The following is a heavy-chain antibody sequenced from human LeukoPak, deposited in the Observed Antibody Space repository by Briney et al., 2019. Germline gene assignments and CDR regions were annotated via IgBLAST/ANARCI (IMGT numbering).Heavy chain of an antibody. D-gene: IGHD2-21*02. J-gene: IGHJ5*02. Sequence: AETLSLTCAVYGGSFSGFYWSFVRQSPGKGLEWIVEIGHSGGTNYNPSLNSRGTMSVDTSNNQLSLNLSSVTAADTAVYYCARGLSGQSQLLLRQDNWFDPWGQGTLVTVSS. V-gene: IGHV4-34*01. CDR1: GGSFSGFY. CDR2: IGHSGGT. CDR3: ARGLSGQSQLLLRQDNWFDP.